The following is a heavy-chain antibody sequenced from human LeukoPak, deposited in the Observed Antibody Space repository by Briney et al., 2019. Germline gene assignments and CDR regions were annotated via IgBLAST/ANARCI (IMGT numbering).Heavy chain of an antibody. D-gene: IGHD6-19*01. CDR3: ARLPHLSSGWFDP. J-gene: IGHJ5*02. Sequence: SETLSLTCAVSGHSISSGYYWGWIRQPPGKGLEWIGNIYHSGSTYYNPSLKSRVTISVDTSKNQFSLKLSSVTAADTAVYYCARLPHLSSGWFDPWGQGTLVTVSS. CDR1: GHSISSGYY. V-gene: IGHV4-38-2*01. CDR2: IYHSGST.